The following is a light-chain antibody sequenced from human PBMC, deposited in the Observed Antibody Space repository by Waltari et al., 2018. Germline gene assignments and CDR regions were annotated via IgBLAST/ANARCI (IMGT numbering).Light chain of an antibody. CDR3: QQYNKWPLT. V-gene: IGKV3-15*01. J-gene: IGKJ3*01. CDR1: QSINSY. Sequence: EVVMTQSPATVSVSPGERANLPCRASQSINSYLAWYQQKPGQAPRLLIYGASTRATGIPARFSGSGSGTDFTLTISSLQSEDFAIYYCQQYNKWPLTFGPGTKVHF. CDR2: GAS.